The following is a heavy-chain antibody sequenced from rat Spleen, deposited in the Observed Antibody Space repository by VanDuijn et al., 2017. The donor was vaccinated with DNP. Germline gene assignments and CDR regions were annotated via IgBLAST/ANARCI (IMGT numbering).Heavy chain of an antibody. J-gene: IGHJ2*01. CDR3: VRGPDYGGHSDYFDY. Sequence: EVKLVESGGGLVQPGRSLKLSCAASGFNFNDYWMGWVRQAPGKGLEWIGEINKDSSTIDYNPSLKDKFTVSRDNVQNTLYLQMSKLGSEDTAIYYCVRGPDYGGHSDYFDYWGQGVMVTVSS. V-gene: IGHV4-2*01. CDR1: GFNFNDYW. D-gene: IGHD1-11*01. CDR2: INKDSSTI.